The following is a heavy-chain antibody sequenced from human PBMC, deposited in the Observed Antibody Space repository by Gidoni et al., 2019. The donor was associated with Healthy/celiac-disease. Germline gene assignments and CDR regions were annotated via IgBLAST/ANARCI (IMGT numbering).Heavy chain of an antibody. CDR3: ARREYSSGWYYFDY. V-gene: IGHV3-11*05. D-gene: IGHD6-19*01. CDR2: ISSSSSYT. Sequence: QVQLVESGGGSVKPGGSLRLSCPASGFTFSDYYMSWIRQAPGKGLEWVSYISSSSSYTNYADSVKGRFTISRDNAKNSLYLQMNSLRAEDTAVYYCARREYSSGWYYFDYWGQGTLVTVSS. J-gene: IGHJ4*02. CDR1: GFTFSDYY.